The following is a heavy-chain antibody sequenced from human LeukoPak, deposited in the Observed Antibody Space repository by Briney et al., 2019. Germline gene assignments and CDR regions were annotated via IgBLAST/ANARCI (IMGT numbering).Heavy chain of an antibody. CDR2: ISSSSSTI. J-gene: IGHJ4*02. V-gene: IGHV3-48*04. CDR1: GFTFSSFS. D-gene: IGHD1-26*01. CDR3: ARVRGSYCSDY. Sequence: GGSLRLSCAASGFTFSSFSMNWVRQAPGKGLEWVSYISSSSSTIYYADSVKGRFTISRDNAKNSLYLQMDSLRAEDTAVYYCARVRGSYCSDYWGQGTLVTVSS.